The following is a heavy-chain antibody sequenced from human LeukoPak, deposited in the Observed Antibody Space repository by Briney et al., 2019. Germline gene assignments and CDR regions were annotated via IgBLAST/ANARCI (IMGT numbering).Heavy chain of an antibody. J-gene: IGHJ4*02. Sequence: PGGSLRLSCAASGFTFSSYWMSWVRQAPGKGLEWVANIKQDGSEKYYVDSVKGRFTISRDNAKNSLYLQMNSLRAEDTAVYYCAKDPTPGYSSSWYCRDWGQGTLVTVSS. CDR1: GFTFSSYW. V-gene: IGHV3-7*01. CDR3: AKDPTPGYSSSWYCRD. D-gene: IGHD6-13*01. CDR2: IKQDGSEK.